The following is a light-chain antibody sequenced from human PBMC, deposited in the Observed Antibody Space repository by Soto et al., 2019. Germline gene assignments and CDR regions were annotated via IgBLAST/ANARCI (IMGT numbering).Light chain of an antibody. CDR3: SSYAGSSNV. Sequence: QSALTQPPSASGSPGQSVAISCTGTSSDGGGYNYVSWYQQHPGKAPKLMIYEVNKRTSGVPDRFSGSKSGNTASLTVSGLQAEDDADYYCSSYAGSSNVFGTGTKLTVL. CDR1: SSDGGGYNY. V-gene: IGLV2-8*01. CDR2: EVN. J-gene: IGLJ1*01.